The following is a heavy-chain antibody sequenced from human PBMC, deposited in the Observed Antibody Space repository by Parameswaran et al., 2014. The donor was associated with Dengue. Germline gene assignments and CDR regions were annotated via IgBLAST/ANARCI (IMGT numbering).Heavy chain of an antibody. J-gene: IGHJ4*02. Sequence: ASETLSLTCTVYGGSFSGYYWSWIRQPPGKGLEWIGEINHSGSTNYNPSLKSRVTISVDTPKNQFSLKLSSVTAADTAVYYCARGHTRGDYVWGSYRGPLDYWGQGTLVTVSS. CDR1: GGSFSGYY. V-gene: IGHV4-34*01. CDR3: ARGHTRGDYVWGSYRGPLDY. CDR2: INHSGST. D-gene: IGHD3-16*02.